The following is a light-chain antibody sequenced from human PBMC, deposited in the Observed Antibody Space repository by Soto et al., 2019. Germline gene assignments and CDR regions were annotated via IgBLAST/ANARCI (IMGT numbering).Light chain of an antibody. CDR1: QGITSY. V-gene: IGKV1-9*01. CDR2: SAS. J-gene: IGKJ4*01. CDR3: QQLYSHQLT. Sequence: IQLTQSPSSLSASVGDRVTITCRASQGITSYLAWYQQRPGKAPGLLIYSASTLQSGVPSRFSGSGYGTDFSLTISNLQPDDFETYYFQQLYSHQLTFGGGTKVDI.